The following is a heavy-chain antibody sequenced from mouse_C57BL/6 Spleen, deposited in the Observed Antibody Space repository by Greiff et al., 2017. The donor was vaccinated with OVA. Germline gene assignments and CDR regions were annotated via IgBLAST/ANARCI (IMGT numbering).Heavy chain of an antibody. V-gene: IGHV1-15*01. J-gene: IGHJ2*01. D-gene: IGHD2-3*01. CDR3: TRSNDGYYGFDY. CDR1: GYTFPDSE. CDR2: IDPESGGT. Sequence: VQLQQSGAELVRPGASVTLSCKASGYTFPDSEMHWVKQTPVHGLEWIGAIDPESGGTAYNQKFKGKAILTADKSSSTADMELRSLTAEDSGVYYCTRSNDGYYGFDYWGQGTTLTVSS.